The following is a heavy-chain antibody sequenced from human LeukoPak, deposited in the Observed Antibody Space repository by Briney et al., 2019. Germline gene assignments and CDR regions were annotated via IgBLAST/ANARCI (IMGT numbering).Heavy chain of an antibody. J-gene: IGHJ4*02. CDR1: GGTFSSYA. CDR2: ISAYNGNT. D-gene: IGHD2-2*01. Sequence: ASVKVSCKASGGTFSSYAISWVRQAPGQGLEWMGWISAYNGNTNYAQKLQGRVTMTTDTSTSTAYMELRSLRSDDTAVYYCARDTLDIVVVPAALGYWGQGTLVTVSS. V-gene: IGHV1-18*01. CDR3: ARDTLDIVVVPAALGY.